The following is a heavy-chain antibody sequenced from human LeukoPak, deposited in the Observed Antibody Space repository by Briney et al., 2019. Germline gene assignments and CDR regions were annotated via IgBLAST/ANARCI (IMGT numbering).Heavy chain of an antibody. V-gene: IGHV3-23*01. CDR1: GFTLSSYS. J-gene: IGHJ4*02. Sequence: GGSLRLSCAASGFTLSSYSMNWVRQAPGKGLEWVSAIGGSGATTYYADSVRGRFTISRDNSKNTLYLQMNSLRAEDTAVYYCAKEDITIFGVVFDYWGQGTLVTVSS. CDR2: IGGSGATT. D-gene: IGHD3-3*01. CDR3: AKEDITIFGVVFDY.